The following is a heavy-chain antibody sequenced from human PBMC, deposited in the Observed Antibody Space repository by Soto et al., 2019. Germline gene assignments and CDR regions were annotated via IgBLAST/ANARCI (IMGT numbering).Heavy chain of an antibody. CDR2: ISYSGT. CDR3: ATRSATLFFYSVDV. Sequence: PSETLSLTCTVSGGSITGGNYFLTWIRQSPGMGLEWIGYISYSGTYYNPSLKSRLTISIDTSKNQLALKVRSVTAADTAVYYCATRSATLFFYSVDVWGQGTTVTVSS. D-gene: IGHD1-26*01. J-gene: IGHJ6*02. CDR1: GGSITGGNYF. V-gene: IGHV4-30-4*01.